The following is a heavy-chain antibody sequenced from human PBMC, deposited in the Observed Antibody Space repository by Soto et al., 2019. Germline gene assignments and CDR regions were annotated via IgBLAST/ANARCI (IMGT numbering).Heavy chain of an antibody. D-gene: IGHD3-10*01. CDR2: INPSGGST. Sequence: SVKVDCTASGYPFTSYSIHRLRQAPGQGLEWMGIINPSGGSTSYAQKFQGRVTMTRDTSTSTVYMELSSLRSEDTAVYYCEREYLINANAFDISGQGTMVTVSS. J-gene: IGHJ3*02. CDR1: GYPFTSYS. V-gene: IGHV1-46*01. CDR3: EREYLINANAFDI.